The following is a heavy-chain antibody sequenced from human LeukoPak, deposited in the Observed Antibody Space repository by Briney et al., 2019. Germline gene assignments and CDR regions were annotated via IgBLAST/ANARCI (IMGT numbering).Heavy chain of an antibody. Sequence: GGSLRLSCAASGFTFSSYAMSWVRQAPGKGLVCVSSISGSGGSTYYADSVKGRFTISRDNSKNTLYLQMSSLRAEDTALYYCAKEVGLSAAGTRGDFVYWGQGTLVTVSS. CDR2: ISGSGGST. D-gene: IGHD6-13*01. V-gene: IGHV3-23*01. J-gene: IGHJ4*02. CDR3: AKEVGLSAAGTRGDFVY. CDR1: GFTFSSYA.